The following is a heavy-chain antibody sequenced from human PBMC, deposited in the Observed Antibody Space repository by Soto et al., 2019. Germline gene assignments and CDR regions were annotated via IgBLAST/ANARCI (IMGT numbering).Heavy chain of an antibody. J-gene: IGHJ4*02. CDR2: IKSKADGGTT. CDR3: TTGWSSKDY. V-gene: IGHV3-15*01. Sequence: PGGSLRLSCAASGFIFSNAWMSWVRQAPGKGLEWVGRIKSKADGGTTNYAAPVKGRFNISRDGSKNTLYLQMNGLKTEDTAVYYCTTGWSSKDYWGQGTLVTAPQ. D-gene: IGHD3-3*01. CDR1: GFIFSNAW.